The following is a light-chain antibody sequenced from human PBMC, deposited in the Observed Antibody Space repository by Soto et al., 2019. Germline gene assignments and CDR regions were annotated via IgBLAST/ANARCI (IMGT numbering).Light chain of an antibody. V-gene: IGKV3-15*01. CDR3: QQYGSSRT. J-gene: IGKJ1*01. Sequence: EIVMTQSPVTLSVSPGERVTLSCRASQSVSSNLAWYQQKPGQAPSLLIYGAFTRATGIPARFSGTGSGTEFTLTISSLQSEDFALYYCQQYGSSRTFGQGTKVEIK. CDR1: QSVSSN. CDR2: GAF.